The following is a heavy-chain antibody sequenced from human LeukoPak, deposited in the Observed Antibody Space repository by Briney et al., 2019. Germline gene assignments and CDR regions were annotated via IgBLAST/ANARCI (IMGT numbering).Heavy chain of an antibody. V-gene: IGHV4-34*01. Sequence: PSETLSLTCAVYGGSFSGYYWSWIRQPPGKGLEWIGEINHSGSTNYNPSLKSRVTISVDTSKNQFSLKLSSATAADTAVYYCARGRWSGSTPYYYYYYYMDVWGKGTTVTVSS. CDR2: INHSGST. J-gene: IGHJ6*03. D-gene: IGHD3-3*01. CDR3: ARGRWSGSTPYYYYYYYMDV. CDR1: GGSFSGYY.